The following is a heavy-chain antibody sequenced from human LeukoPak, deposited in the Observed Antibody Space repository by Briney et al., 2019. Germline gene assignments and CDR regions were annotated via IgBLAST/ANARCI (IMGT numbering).Heavy chain of an antibody. J-gene: IGHJ4*02. CDR3: AIAVPAAMNY. Sequence: GGSLRLSCAASGFTFSSYAMSWVRQAPGKGLEWVSVIRGSGGSTYYTDSVKGRFTISRDNSKNTLYLQMTSLRAEDTAVYYCAIAVPAAMNYWGQGTLVTVSS. CDR1: GFTFSSYA. V-gene: IGHV3-23*01. CDR2: IRGSGGST. D-gene: IGHD2-2*01.